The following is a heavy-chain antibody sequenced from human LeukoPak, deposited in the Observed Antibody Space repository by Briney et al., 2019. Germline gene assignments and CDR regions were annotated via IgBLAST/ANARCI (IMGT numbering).Heavy chain of an antibody. J-gene: IGHJ4*02. CDR3: AKGGGPWSYDY. V-gene: IGHV3-21*01. Sequence: PGGSLRLSCAASGFTFSSYSMNWVRQAPGKGLEWVSSISSSSSYIYYADSVKGRFTISRDNSKKKVYLQMNSLRADDTAVYYCAKGGGPWSYDYWGQGTLVTVSS. CDR1: GFTFSSYS. D-gene: IGHD3-16*01. CDR2: ISSSSSYI.